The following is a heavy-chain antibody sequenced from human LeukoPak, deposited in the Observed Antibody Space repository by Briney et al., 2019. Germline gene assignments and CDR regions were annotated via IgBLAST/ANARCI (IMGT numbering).Heavy chain of an antibody. D-gene: IGHD1-26*01. Sequence: ASVKVSCKASGYTFTSYYMHWVRQAHGQGLEWMGIINPSGGSTSYAQKFQGRVTMTRDMSTSTVYMELSSLRSEDTAVYYCARPRVGATYYFDYWGQGTLVTVSS. CDR3: ARPRVGATYYFDY. CDR2: INPSGGST. V-gene: IGHV1-46*01. J-gene: IGHJ4*02. CDR1: GYTFTSYY.